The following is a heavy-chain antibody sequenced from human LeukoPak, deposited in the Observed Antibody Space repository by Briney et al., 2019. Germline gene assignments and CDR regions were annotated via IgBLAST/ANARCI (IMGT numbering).Heavy chain of an antibody. CDR2: VHLDGRT. D-gene: IGHD3-3*01. Sequence: SGTLSLTFGVSGGSVSNTNRGTWVRQPPGKGLEWIGEVHLDGRTNYNPSLESRLTMSVDVSENQVSLKLTSVTAADTAVYYCAREGGFYRPLDYSGQGTLVTVSS. J-gene: IGHJ4*02. CDR3: AREGGFYRPLDY. V-gene: IGHV4-4*02. CDR1: GGSVSNTNR.